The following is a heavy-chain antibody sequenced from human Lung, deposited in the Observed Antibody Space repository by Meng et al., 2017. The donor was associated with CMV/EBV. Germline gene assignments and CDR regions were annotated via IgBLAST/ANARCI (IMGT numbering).Heavy chain of an antibody. J-gene: IGHJ6*02. CDR2: IYSGGST. CDR1: GFTVSSNY. D-gene: IGHD2-2*01. CDR3: ARNNCSSTSCYSLYYYGMDV. V-gene: IGHV3-53*01. Sequence: SCAASGFTVSSNYISWVRQAPGKGLEWVSVIYSGGSTYYADSVKGRFTISRDNSKNTLYLQMNSLRAEDTAVYYCARNNCSSTSCYSLYYYGMDVWXQGTTVTVSS.